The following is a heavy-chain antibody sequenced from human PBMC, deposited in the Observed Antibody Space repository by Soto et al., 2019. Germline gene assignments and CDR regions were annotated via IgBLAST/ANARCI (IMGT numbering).Heavy chain of an antibody. V-gene: IGHV1-2*04. CDR2: INPNSGGT. D-gene: IGHD2-2*01. CDR3: ARGGGIVVVPAARPRSYYYYYMDV. J-gene: IGHJ6*03. Sequence: ASVKVSCKASGYTFTGYYMHWVRQAPGQGLEWMGWINPNSGGTNYAQKFQGCVTMTRDTSISTAYMELSRLRSDDTAVYYCARGGGIVVVPAARPRSYYYYYMDVWGKGTTVTVSS. CDR1: GYTFTGYY.